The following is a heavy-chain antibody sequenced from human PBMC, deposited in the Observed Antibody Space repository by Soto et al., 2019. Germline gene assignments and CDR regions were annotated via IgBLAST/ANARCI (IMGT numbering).Heavy chain of an antibody. CDR2: IWYDGSNK. CDR1: GFTFSSYG. D-gene: IGHD2-2*01. J-gene: IGHJ6*03. V-gene: IGHV3-33*01. Sequence: AGGSLRLSCAASGFTFSSYGMHWVRQAPGKGLEWVAVIWYDGSNKYYADSVKGRFTISRDNSKNTLYLQMNSLRAEDTAVYYCARDRGLYCISTSCYYLYYYYYMDVWGKGTTVTVSS. CDR3: ARDRGLYCISTSCYYLYYYYYMDV.